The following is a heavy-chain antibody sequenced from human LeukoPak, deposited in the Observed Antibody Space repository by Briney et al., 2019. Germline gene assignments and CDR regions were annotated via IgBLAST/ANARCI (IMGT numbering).Heavy chain of an antibody. CDR1: GFTFSGYS. CDR3: ARDISSSSEYYGMDV. J-gene: IGHJ6*02. Sequence: GGSLRLSCAASGFTFSGYSMNWVRQAPGKGLEWVSSISSSSSYIYYADSVKGRFTISRDNAKNSLYLQMNSLRAEDTAVYYCARDISSSSEYYGMDVWGQGTTVTVSS. D-gene: IGHD6-6*01. CDR2: ISSSSSYI. V-gene: IGHV3-21*01.